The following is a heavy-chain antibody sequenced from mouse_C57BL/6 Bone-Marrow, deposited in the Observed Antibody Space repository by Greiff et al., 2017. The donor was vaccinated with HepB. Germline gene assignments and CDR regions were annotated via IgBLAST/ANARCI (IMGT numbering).Heavy chain of an antibody. CDR2: INPNNGGT. J-gene: IGHJ2*01. CDR3: ARGAYYSNPDY. Sequence: VQLQQSGPELVKPGASVKMSCKASGYTFTDYNMHWVKQSHGKSLEWIGYINPNNGGTSYNQKFKGKATLTVNKSYSTAYMELRSMTSEDSAVYYCARGAYYSNPDYWGQGTTLTVSS. V-gene: IGHV1-22*01. D-gene: IGHD2-5*01. CDR1: GYTFTDYN.